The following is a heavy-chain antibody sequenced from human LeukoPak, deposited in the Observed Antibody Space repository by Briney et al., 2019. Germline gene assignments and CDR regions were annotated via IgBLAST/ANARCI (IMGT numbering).Heavy chain of an antibody. Sequence: PGGSLRLSCAASGFTFSDYYMSWIRQAPGKGLEWASYISSSGSTIYYADSVKGRFTISRDNAKNSLYLRMNSLRAEDTAVYYCAREGGSSSWSRGAFDIWGQGTMVTVSS. CDR3: AREGGSSSWSRGAFDI. D-gene: IGHD6-13*01. V-gene: IGHV3-11*04. CDR1: GFTFSDYY. CDR2: ISSSGSTI. J-gene: IGHJ3*02.